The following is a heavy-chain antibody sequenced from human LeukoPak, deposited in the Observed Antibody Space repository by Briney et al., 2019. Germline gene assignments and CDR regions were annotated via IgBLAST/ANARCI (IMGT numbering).Heavy chain of an antibody. CDR3: AREGKFYDILTGYSTAANWFGP. CDR1: GYTFTTYG. D-gene: IGHD3-9*01. CDR2: ISAYNGKT. Sequence: GASVNVSFKASGYTFTTYGLSWVRQAPGQGIEWMGWISAYNGKTSYAQKFQGRVTMTTDTSTSTAYMELRSLSSDDTAMYYCAREGKFYDILTGYSTAANWFGPWGQGTLVTVSS. V-gene: IGHV1-18*01. J-gene: IGHJ5*02.